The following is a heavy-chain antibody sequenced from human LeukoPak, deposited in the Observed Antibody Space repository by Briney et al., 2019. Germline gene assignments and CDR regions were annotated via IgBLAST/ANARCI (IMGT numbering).Heavy chain of an antibody. J-gene: IGHJ4*02. V-gene: IGHV1-18*01. CDR2: ISGYNGQT. Sequence: ASVKVSCKASGYTFNNHGISWVRQAPGQGLEWMGWISGYNGQTGYSQKFQGRVTLTTDTSTSTAYMEVRSLTPDDTAVYYCARDIGVSQFDYWGQGTLVTVSS. CDR3: ARDIGVSQFDY. CDR1: GYTFNNHG. D-gene: IGHD3-10*01.